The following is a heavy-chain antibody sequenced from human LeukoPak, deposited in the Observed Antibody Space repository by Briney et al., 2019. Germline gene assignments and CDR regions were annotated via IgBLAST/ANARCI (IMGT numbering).Heavy chain of an antibody. V-gene: IGHV1-18*01. Sequence: GASVKVSCKASGYTFTSYGISWVRQAPGQGLEWMGWISAYNGNTNYAQKLQGRVTMTTDTSTSTAYMELRSLRSDDTAVYYCARGKGITMVRGVTLDYWGQGTLVTVSS. CDR2: ISAYNGNT. J-gene: IGHJ4*02. D-gene: IGHD3-10*01. CDR3: ARGKGITMVRGVTLDY. CDR1: GYTFTSYG.